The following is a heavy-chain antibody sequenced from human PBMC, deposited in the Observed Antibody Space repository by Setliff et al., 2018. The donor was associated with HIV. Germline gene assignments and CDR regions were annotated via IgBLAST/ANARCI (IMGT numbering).Heavy chain of an antibody. V-gene: IGHV1-2*02. J-gene: IGHJ6*02. CDR1: GYTFTGYY. CDR3: ARNSSGWYYSNYYYYGMDV. D-gene: IGHD6-19*01. Sequence: VKVSCKSSGYTFTGYYMHWVRQAPGQGLEWMGWINPNSGGTNYAQKFQGRVTMTRDTSISTAYMELSRLRSDDTAVYYCARNSSGWYYSNYYYYGMDVWGQGTTVTVSS. CDR2: INPNSGGT.